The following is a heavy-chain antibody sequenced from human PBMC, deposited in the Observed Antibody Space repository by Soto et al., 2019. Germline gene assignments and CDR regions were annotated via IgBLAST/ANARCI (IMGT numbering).Heavy chain of an antibody. D-gene: IGHD3-10*01. CDR3: AKVWFGDNWFDP. CDR2: ISGSGGST. V-gene: IGHV3-23*01. Sequence: PGGSLRLSCAASGFTFSSYAMSWVRQAPGKGLEWVSAISGSGGSTYYADSVKGRFTISGDNSKNTLYLQMNSLRAEDTAVYYCAKVWFGDNWFDPWGQGTLVTVSS. J-gene: IGHJ5*02. CDR1: GFTFSSYA.